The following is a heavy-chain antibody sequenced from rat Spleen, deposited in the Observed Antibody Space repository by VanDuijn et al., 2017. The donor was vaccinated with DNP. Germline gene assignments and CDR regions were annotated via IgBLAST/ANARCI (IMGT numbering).Heavy chain of an antibody. CDR1: GFSFSDYY. J-gene: IGHJ3*01. CDR2: IGYDGGST. V-gene: IGHV5-22*01. D-gene: IGHD1-2*01. Sequence: EVQLVESGGGLVQPGRSLKLSCAASGFSFSDYYMAWVRQAPTKGLEWVAYIGYDGGSTYYGDSVKGRFTISRDNAKSTLYLQMNSLRSEDMATYYCARHGKSSGGWFAYWGQGTLVTVSS. CDR3: ARHGKSSGGWFAY.